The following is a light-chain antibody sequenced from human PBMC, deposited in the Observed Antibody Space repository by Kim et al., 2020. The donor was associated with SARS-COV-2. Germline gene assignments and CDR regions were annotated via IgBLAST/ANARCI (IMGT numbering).Light chain of an antibody. CDR2: QAS. CDR1: QIIETY. J-gene: IGKJ2*01. Sequence: SASVGDRVSITCRASQIIETYLAWYQQKPGKAPALLIYQASSLHIGVPSRFSGSGSGTEFTLTINSLQPDDFATYYCQHYIHFPYTFGQGTKLEI. CDR3: QHYIHFPYT. V-gene: IGKV1-5*01.